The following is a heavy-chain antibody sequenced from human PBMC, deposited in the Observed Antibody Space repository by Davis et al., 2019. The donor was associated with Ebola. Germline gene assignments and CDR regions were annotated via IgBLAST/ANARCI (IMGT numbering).Heavy chain of an antibody. J-gene: IGHJ4*02. D-gene: IGHD5-18*01. V-gene: IGHV1-69*13. CDR2: IIPIFGTA. CDR1: GYTFTSYD. Sequence: SVKVSCKASGYTFTSYDINWVRQAIGQGLEWMGGIIPIFGTANYAQKFQGRVTITADESTSTAYMELSSLRSEDTAVYYCARDLGGYSYGLDDYWGQGTLVTVSS. CDR3: ARDLGGYSYGLDDY.